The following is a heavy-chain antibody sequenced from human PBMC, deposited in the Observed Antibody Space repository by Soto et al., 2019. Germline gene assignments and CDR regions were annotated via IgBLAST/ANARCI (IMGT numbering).Heavy chain of an antibody. CDR1: GGTFSSYA. CDR3: ASPTKPLYYYSGMDV. CDR2: IIPIFGTA. J-gene: IGHJ6*02. D-gene: IGHD1-1*01. Sequence: QVQLVQSGAEVKKPGSSVKVSCKASGGTFSSYAISWVRQAPGQGLEWMGGIIPIFGTANYAQKFQGRVTXXADESARTAYMELSSLRSEDTAVYYCASPTKPLYYYSGMDVWGQGTTVTVSS. V-gene: IGHV1-69*12.